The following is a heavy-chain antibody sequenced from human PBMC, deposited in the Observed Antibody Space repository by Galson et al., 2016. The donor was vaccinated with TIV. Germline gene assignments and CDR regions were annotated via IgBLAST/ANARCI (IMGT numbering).Heavy chain of an antibody. CDR2: IQPAGVLH. V-gene: IGHV3-30*02. CDR1: EFSFSSYG. Sequence: SLRLSCAVSEFSFSSYGMHWVRQAPGKGLEWVAFIQPAGVLHQYADDVKGRVSISRDNSKTTMYLQMNSLRPEDTAVYYCANGGVHYAFNMWGQGTMVTVSS. CDR3: ANGGVHYAFNM. D-gene: IGHD3-16*01. J-gene: IGHJ3*02.